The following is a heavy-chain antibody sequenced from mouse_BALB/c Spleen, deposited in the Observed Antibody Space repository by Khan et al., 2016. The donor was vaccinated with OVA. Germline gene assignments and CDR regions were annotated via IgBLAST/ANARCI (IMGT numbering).Heavy chain of an antibody. J-gene: IGHJ4*01. D-gene: IGHD2-4*01. CDR2: IYRGDGSN. CDR1: GYTFTSYD. CDR3: AREGLRWAAMDY. Sequence: QVQLQQSGPEVVKPGALVKISCKASGYTFTSYDINWVNQRPGQGLEWIGWIYRGDGSNEYNEKFKGQATLTADKSSSAAYMQLRSLNSENSAVSCCAREGLRWAAMDYWGQGTSVTVSS. V-gene: IGHV1S56*01.